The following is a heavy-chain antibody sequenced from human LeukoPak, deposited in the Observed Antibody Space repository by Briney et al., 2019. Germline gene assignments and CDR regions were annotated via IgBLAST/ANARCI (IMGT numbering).Heavy chain of an antibody. D-gene: IGHD6-6*01. CDR2: ISYDGTNK. V-gene: IGHV3-30*03. Sequence: GGSLRLSCAASGFTFSSYSMNWVRQVPGKGLEWVAIISYDGTNKYYADSVKGRFTISRDSSKNTLYLQMNSLRPEDTAVYYCARAHLSSASTDYMTVWGKGTTVTVSS. CDR1: GFTFSSYS. J-gene: IGHJ6*03. CDR3: ARAHLSSASTDYMTV.